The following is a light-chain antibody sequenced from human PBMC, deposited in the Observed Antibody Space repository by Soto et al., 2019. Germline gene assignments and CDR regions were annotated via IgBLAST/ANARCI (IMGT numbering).Light chain of an antibody. Sequence: EVVLTQSPGTLSLSPGDRATLSCRTSQSVSSGYLAWYQHKPGQAPRLLIYGASRRATGIPDRFSGSGSGTDFTLTIRRLEPEDFAVYYCQQYGSSPRTFGQGTKVEIK. J-gene: IGKJ1*01. CDR3: QQYGSSPRT. CDR1: QSVSSGY. V-gene: IGKV3-20*01. CDR2: GAS.